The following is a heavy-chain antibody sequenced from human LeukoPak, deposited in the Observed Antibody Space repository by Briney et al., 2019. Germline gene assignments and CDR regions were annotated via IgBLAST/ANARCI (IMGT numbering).Heavy chain of an antibody. CDR3: ARYLDYGGNSRVFQH. Sequence: PSETLSLTCTVSGGSISSSSYYWGWIRQPPGKGLEWIGSIYYSGITYYNPSLKSRVTISVDTSKNQFSLKLSSVTAADTAVYYCARYLDYGGNSRVFQHWGQGTLVTVSS. CDR2: IYYSGIT. V-gene: IGHV4-39*01. CDR1: GGSISSSSYY. D-gene: IGHD4-23*01. J-gene: IGHJ1*01.